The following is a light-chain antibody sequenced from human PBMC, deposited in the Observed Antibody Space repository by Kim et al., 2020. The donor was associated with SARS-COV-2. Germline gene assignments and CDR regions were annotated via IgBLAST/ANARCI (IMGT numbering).Light chain of an antibody. CDR3: ASRDSSGNLFV. V-gene: IGLV3-19*01. CDR1: SLRTYF. J-gene: IGLJ1*01. CDR2: GKD. Sequence: SSELTQDPTVSVALGQTISISCQGDSLRTYFAYWYQQKPGQAPILVIYGKDKRPSGIPARFSGSGSGNTASLTITGPQAEDEADYYCASRDSSGNLFVFGSGTKVTVL.